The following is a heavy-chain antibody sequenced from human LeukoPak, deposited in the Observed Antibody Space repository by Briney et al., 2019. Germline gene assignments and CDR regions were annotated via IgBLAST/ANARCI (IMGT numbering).Heavy chain of an antibody. CDR1: GFTFSSYG. V-gene: IGHV3-30*18. CDR2: ISYDGSNK. CDR3: AKEAGYQLPADAFDI. J-gene: IGHJ3*02. D-gene: IGHD2-2*01. Sequence: GGSLRLSCAASGFTFSSYGMHWVRQAPGKGLEWVAVISYDGSNKYYADSVKGRFTISRDNSKNTLYLQMNSLRAEDTAVYYCAKEAGYQLPADAFDIWGQGTMVTVSS.